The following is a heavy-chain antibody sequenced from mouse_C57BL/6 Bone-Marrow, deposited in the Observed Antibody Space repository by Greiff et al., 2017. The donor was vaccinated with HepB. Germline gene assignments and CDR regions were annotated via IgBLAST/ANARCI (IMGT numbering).Heavy chain of an antibody. V-gene: IGHV1-15*01. CDR3: TRGDYYGSSPDFDV. CDR1: GYTFTDYE. J-gene: IGHJ1*03. CDR2: IDPETGGT. D-gene: IGHD1-1*01. Sequence: QVHVKQSGAELVRPGASVTLSCKASGYTFTDYEMHWVKQTPVHGLEWIGAIDPETGGTAYNQKFKGKAILTADKSSSTAYMELRSLTSEDSAVYYCTRGDYYGSSPDFDVWGTGTTVTVSS.